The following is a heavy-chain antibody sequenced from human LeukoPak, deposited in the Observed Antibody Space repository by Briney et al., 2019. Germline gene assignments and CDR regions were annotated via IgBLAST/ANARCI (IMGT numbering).Heavy chain of an antibody. CDR2: IYPGDSDT. V-gene: IGHV5-51*01. CDR3: AIPQTQLFSGSYFYWYTAR. J-gene: IGHJ2*01. D-gene: IGHD1-26*01. CDR1: GYIFTSNW. Sequence: PGESLNISGAGSGYIFTSNWNGCGRQMPGKGLEWMGIIYPGDSDTRYSPSFQGQVTISADKSIRTAYLQWSSLKASDTAMYYFAIPQTQLFSGSYFYWYTARWRRATLVTVSA.